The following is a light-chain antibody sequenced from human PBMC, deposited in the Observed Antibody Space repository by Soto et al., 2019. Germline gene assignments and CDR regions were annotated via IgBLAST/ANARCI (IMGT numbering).Light chain of an antibody. Sequence: QSVLTQPPSVSGAPGQRVTISCTGSSSTIGTKNVHWYQHLPGAAPRVLIYANNNRPSGVPDRFSVSKSGTSASLAITGLQAEDEADYYCQSYDSNLNGLYVFGTGTKVTVL. CDR2: ANN. V-gene: IGLV1-40*01. J-gene: IGLJ1*01. CDR1: SSTIGTKN. CDR3: QSYDSNLNGLYV.